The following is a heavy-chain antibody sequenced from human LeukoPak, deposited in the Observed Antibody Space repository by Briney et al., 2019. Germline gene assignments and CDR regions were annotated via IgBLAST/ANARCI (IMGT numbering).Heavy chain of an antibody. CDR2: ASGSGGST. CDR1: GFTFSSYA. J-gene: IGHJ4*02. D-gene: IGHD4-23*01. Sequence: GGSLRLSCAASGFTFSSYAMSWVRQAPGKGLEWVSAASGSGGSTYYADSVKGRFTISRDNSKNTLYLQMNSLRAEDTAVYYCATDLGSVVTPPSLDYWGQGTLVTVSS. V-gene: IGHV3-23*01. CDR3: ATDLGSVVTPPSLDY.